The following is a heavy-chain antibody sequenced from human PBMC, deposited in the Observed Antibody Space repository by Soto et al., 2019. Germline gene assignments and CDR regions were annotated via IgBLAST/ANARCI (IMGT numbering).Heavy chain of an antibody. Sequence: ASVKVSCKASGYTFTSYGISWVRQAPGQGLEWMGWISAYNGNTNYAQKLQGRVTMTTDTSTSTAYMELRSLRSDDTAVYYCARVQWLRGDYYGMDVWGQGTTVTVSS. J-gene: IGHJ6*02. CDR1: GYTFTSYG. CDR2: ISAYNGNT. D-gene: IGHD5-12*01. V-gene: IGHV1-18*01. CDR3: ARVQWLRGDYYGMDV.